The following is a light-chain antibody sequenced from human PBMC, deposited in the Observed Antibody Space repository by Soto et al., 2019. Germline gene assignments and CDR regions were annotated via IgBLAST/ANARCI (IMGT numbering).Light chain of an antibody. V-gene: IGLV2-8*01. CDR2: EVN. CDR1: NSDVGADNY. J-gene: IGLJ2*01. CDR3: SSYAGTNLV. Sequence: QSALTQPPSASESPGQSVTISCTATNSDVGADNYVSWYQQHPGRAPKLMIYEVNKRPSGVPDRFSGSKSGNTASLTVSGLQADDEADYYCSSYAGTNLVFGGGTKLTVL.